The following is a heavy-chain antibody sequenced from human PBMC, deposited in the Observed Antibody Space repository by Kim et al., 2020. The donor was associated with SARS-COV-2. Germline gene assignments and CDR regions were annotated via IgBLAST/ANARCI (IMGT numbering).Heavy chain of an antibody. Sequence: YSPSLKSRLTIAKDTSKNQVVLTMTTMDPVDTATYYCASEVRGVPLWFDPWGQGTLVTVSS. J-gene: IGHJ5*02. V-gene: IGHV2-5*01. D-gene: IGHD3-10*01. CDR3: ASEVRGVPLWFDP.